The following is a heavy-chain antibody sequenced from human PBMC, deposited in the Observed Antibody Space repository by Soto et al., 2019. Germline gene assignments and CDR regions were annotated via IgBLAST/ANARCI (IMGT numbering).Heavy chain of an antibody. CDR1: GGTFSSYA. J-gene: IGHJ6*02. CDR2: IIPIFGTA. D-gene: IGHD5-18*01. Sequence: GASVKVSCKASGGTFSSYAISWVRQAPGQGLEWMGGIIPIFGTANYAQKFQGRVTITADESTSTAYMELSSLRSEDTAVYYCARNTSHGPYYYYGMDVWGQGTTVTVSS. V-gene: IGHV1-69*13. CDR3: ARNTSHGPYYYYGMDV.